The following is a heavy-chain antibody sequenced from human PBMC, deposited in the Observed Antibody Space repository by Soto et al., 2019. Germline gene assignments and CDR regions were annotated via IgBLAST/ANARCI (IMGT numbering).Heavy chain of an antibody. J-gene: IGHJ4*02. Sequence: PGWSLRLSCAASGFTFSSYSMNWVRQPPGKGLEWVSSISSSSSYIYYADSVKGRFTISRDNAKNSLYLQMNSLRAEDTAVYYCARDDCTSTTCYNPFDYWGQGTLVTVSS. V-gene: IGHV3-21*01. CDR2: ISSSSSYI. CDR3: ARDDCTSTTCYNPFDY. D-gene: IGHD2-2*02. CDR1: GFTFSSYS.